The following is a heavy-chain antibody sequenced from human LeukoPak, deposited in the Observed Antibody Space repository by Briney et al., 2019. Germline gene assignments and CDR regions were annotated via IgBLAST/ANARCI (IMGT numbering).Heavy chain of an antibody. Sequence: ASVNVSCKVCGYTLSELSIHWVRQAPGKGLEWMGGFQLEDDETIFVQKFQGRVNVTEDTSTATAYMELSSLTSEDTAVYYCAIEPDYGNYYFDAWGQGTLVTVSS. V-gene: IGHV1-24*01. CDR2: FQLEDDET. J-gene: IGHJ4*02. CDR1: GYTLSELS. D-gene: IGHD4-11*01. CDR3: AIEPDYGNYYFDA.